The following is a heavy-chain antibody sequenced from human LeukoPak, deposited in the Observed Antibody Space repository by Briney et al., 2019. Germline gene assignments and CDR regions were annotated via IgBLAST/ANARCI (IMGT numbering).Heavy chain of an antibody. D-gene: IGHD1-26*01. Sequence: SSETLSLTCTVSGGSISSSSYYWGWIRQPPGKGLEWIGSIYYSGSTYYNPSLKSRVTISVDTSKNQFSLKLSSVTAADTAVYYCARRGIVGGAFDIWGQGTMVTVPS. V-gene: IGHV4-39*01. CDR3: ARRGIVGGAFDI. CDR2: IYYSGST. J-gene: IGHJ3*02. CDR1: GGSISSSSYY.